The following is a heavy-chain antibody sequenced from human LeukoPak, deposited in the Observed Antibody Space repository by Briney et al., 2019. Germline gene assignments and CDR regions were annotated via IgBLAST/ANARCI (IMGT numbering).Heavy chain of an antibody. J-gene: IGHJ6*03. CDR1: GFAFNTYS. CDR2: IFSSSTYI. Sequence: GGSLRLFCAASGFAFNTYSMNWVRQAPGKGLEWVSFIFSSSTYIYYTDSVKGRFTISRDNARNSLYLQMGSLRAEDMAVYYCARAPYYYGSGSYYSLVYMDVWGKGTTVTVSS. V-gene: IGHV3-21*01. D-gene: IGHD3-10*01. CDR3: ARAPYYYGSGSYYSLVYMDV.